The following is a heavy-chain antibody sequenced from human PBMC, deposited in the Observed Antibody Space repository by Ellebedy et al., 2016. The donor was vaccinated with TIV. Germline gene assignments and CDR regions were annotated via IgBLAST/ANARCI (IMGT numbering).Heavy chain of an antibody. V-gene: IGHV3-33*08. D-gene: IGHD2-8*01. J-gene: IGHJ6*02. CDR3: ARDRGYCTNDVCYKGNYYYYGMDV. Sequence: GGSLRLSCAASGFTFSSYGMHWVRQAPGKGLEWVAVIWYDESSKYYADSVNVRFTISRDNSKNTLYLQMNSLKAEAKAVYYCARDRGYCTNDVCYKGNYYYYGMDVWGQGTTVTVSS. CDR2: IWYDESSK. CDR1: GFTFSSYG.